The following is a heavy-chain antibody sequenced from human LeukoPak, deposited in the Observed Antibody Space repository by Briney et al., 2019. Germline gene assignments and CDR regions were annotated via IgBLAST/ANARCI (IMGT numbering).Heavy chain of an antibody. V-gene: IGHV3-30-3*01. CDR3: ARDLYPGYSSSGDY. CDR2: ISYDGSNK. D-gene: IGHD6-13*01. J-gene: IGHJ4*02. Sequence: GGSLRLSCAASGFTFSSYAMHWVRQAPGKGLEWVAVISYDGSNKYYADSVKGRFTISRDNSKNTLYLQMNSLRAEDTAVYYCARDLYPGYSSSGDYWGQGTLVTVSS. CDR1: GFTFSSYA.